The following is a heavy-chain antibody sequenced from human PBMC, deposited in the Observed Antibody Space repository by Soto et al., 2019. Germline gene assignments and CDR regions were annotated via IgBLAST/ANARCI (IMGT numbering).Heavy chain of an antibody. CDR3: ARARWLQFSDYYGMDV. J-gene: IGHJ6*02. V-gene: IGHV4-59*01. CDR2: IYYSGST. CDR1: GGSISSYY. D-gene: IGHD5-12*01. Sequence: PSETLSLTCTVSGGSISSYYWSWIRQPPGKGLEWIGYIYYSGSTNYNPSLKSRVTISVDTSKNQFSLKLSSVTAADTAVYYCARARWLQFSDYYGMDVWGQGTTVTVSS.